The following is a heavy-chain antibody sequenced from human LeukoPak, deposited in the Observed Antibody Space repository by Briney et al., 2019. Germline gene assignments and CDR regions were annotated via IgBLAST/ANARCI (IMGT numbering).Heavy chain of an antibody. CDR3: ARANSGLDY. CDR1: SGSITNYY. CDR2: IYYSGST. V-gene: IGHV4-59*01. Sequence: PSETLSLTCTASSGSITNYYWSWIRQPPGKGLEWIGHIYYSGSTDYHTSLKSRVTISIDTSRNQFSLKVSSVTAADTAVYYCARANSGLDYWGQGAQVTVSS. J-gene: IGHJ4*02. D-gene: IGHD2-21*01.